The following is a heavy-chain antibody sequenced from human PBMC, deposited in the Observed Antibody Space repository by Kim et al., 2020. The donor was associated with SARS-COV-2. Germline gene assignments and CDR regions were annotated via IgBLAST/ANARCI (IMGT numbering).Heavy chain of an antibody. CDR1: GFTFSSYW. CDR2: IKQDGSEK. V-gene: IGHV3-7*01. J-gene: IGHJ3*02. D-gene: IGHD2-2*01. Sequence: GGSLRLSCAASGFTFSSYWMSWVRQAPGKGLEWVANIKQDGSEKYYVDSVKGRFTISRDNAKNSLYLQMNSLRAEDTAVYYCARMGVVVPAYHDAFDIWGQGTMVTVSS. CDR3: ARMGVVVPAYHDAFDI.